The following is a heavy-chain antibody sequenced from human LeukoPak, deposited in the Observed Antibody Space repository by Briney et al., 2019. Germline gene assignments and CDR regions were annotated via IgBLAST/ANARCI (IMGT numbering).Heavy chain of an antibody. J-gene: IGHJ4*02. D-gene: IGHD3-22*01. Sequence: SGTLSLTCTVSGGSISSGSYYWSWIRQPAGKGLEWIGRIYTSGSTNYNPSLKSRVTISVDTSKNQFSLKLSSVTAADTAVYYCARVSTYYYDSSGYVDYWGQGTLVTVSS. CDR3: ARVSTYYYDSSGYVDY. CDR2: IYTSGST. V-gene: IGHV4-61*02. CDR1: GGSISSGSYY.